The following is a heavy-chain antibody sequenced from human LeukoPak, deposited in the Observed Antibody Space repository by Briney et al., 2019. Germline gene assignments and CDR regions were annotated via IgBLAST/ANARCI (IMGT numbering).Heavy chain of an antibody. CDR1: GLTFSSYW. V-gene: IGHV3-23*01. Sequence: GGSLRLSCAASGLTFSSYWMHWVRQVPGKGLVWVSTISSRGDSTYVADSVKGRFTISRDNSKNSLYLQMNTVRAEDTAVYYCVKGPRPDITVAHTVENWGQGTLVTVSS. J-gene: IGHJ4*02. CDR3: VKGPRPDITVAHTVEN. CDR2: ISSRGDST. D-gene: IGHD6-19*01.